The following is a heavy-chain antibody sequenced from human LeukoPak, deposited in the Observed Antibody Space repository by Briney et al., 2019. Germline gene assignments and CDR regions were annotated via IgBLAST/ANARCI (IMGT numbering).Heavy chain of an antibody. CDR3: TRVRVDTSRSFDP. J-gene: IGHJ5*02. Sequence: GGSLRLSCAASGNTFSTYSMTWVRQAPGKGLEWVGFIRSKAYGGTTEYAASVKGRFTISRDDSKSIAYLQMNSLKTEDTAVYYCTRVRVDTSRSFDPWGQGTLVTVSS. V-gene: IGHV3-49*04. CDR1: GNTFSTYS. D-gene: IGHD5-18*01. CDR2: IRSKAYGGTT.